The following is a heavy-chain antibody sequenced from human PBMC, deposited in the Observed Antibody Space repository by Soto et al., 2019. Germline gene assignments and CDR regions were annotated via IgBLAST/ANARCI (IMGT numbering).Heavy chain of an antibody. D-gene: IGHD3-3*01. CDR2: ISGSGGNT. J-gene: IGHJ4*02. CDR1: GFTFSNHA. Sequence: PGGSLRLSCAASGFTFSNHAMSWVRQAPGKGLEWVSLISGSGGNTNYADSVRGRFTISSDNSKKTVYLQMNSLRADDTAVYYCAKGKANSVFGVDTLFDYWGQGTLVTVSS. V-gene: IGHV3-23*01. CDR3: AKGKANSVFGVDTLFDY.